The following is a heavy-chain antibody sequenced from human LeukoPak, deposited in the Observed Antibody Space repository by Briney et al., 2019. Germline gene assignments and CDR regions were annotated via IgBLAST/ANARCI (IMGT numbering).Heavy chain of an antibody. CDR2: IYNGDT. J-gene: IGHJ6*03. CDR1: GGSISDYY. V-gene: IGHV4-59*01. Sequence: PSETLSLTCSVSGGSISDYYWSWIRQPPGKGLEWIGYIYNGDTNYNPSLKSRVTISLDTSKNQFSLKLSSVTAADTAVYYCARGGGISHYYYYMDVWGKGTTVTISS. CDR3: ARGGGISHYYYYMDV. D-gene: IGHD6-13*01.